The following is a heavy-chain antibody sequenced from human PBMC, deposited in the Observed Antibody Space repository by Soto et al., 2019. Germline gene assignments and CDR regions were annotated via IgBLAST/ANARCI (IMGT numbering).Heavy chain of an antibody. Sequence: QVQLQQWGAGLLKPSETLSLTCAVYGGSFSGYYWSWIRQPPGKVLEWIGEIKHSGSTNYNPSLKSRVTLSVATSKNQFSLKLSSVTAADTVVYYCARAAPRYCSGGSCYSGWDYWGQGTLVTVSS. V-gene: IGHV4-34*01. D-gene: IGHD2-15*01. CDR1: GGSFSGYY. CDR2: IKHSGST. J-gene: IGHJ4*02. CDR3: ARAAPRYCSGGSCYSGWDY.